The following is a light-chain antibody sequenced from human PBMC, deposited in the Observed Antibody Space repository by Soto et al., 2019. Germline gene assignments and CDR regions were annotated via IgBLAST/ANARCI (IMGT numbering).Light chain of an antibody. CDR1: SGAIASNS. V-gene: IGLV6-57*04. J-gene: IGLJ2*01. CDR3: QSYDSNTVV. Sequence: NFMLTQPHSVSESPGKTVIISCTRSSGAIASNSVQWYQQRPGSAPSTVIYEDNQRPSGVPDRFSGSTDGSSNSASLTLSGLQTEDEADYYCQSYDSNTVVFGGGTKVTVL. CDR2: EDN.